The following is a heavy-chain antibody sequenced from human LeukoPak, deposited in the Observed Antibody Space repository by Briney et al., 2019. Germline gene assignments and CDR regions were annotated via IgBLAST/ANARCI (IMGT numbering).Heavy chain of an antibody. J-gene: IGHJ6*02. CDR1: GFTFSSYW. Sequence: SGGSLRLSCAASGFTFSSYWMHWVRQAPRKGLVWVSRINSDGSSTNYADSVKGRFTISRDDAKNTLYLQMYSLSAEDTAVYYCAREDRYYYYGMDVWGQGTTVTVSS. CDR3: AREDRYYYYGMDV. CDR2: INSDGSST. V-gene: IGHV3-74*01.